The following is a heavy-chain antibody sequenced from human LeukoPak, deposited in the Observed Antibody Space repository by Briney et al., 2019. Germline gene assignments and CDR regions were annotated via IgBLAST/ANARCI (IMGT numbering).Heavy chain of an antibody. CDR2: IHNGTDNT. J-gene: IGHJ4*02. CDR3: ARSYNWDYSPLDY. D-gene: IGHD1-7*01. V-gene: IGHV1-3*03. CDR1: RYTHTCYA. Sequence: SVTVTFQSSRYTHTCYAMHWLGQAPGQRLAWMGCIHNGTDNTKYSQVFQGRVTITRDTSASTAYMELSSLRSEDMAVYYCARSYNWDYSPLDYWGQGTLVTVSS.